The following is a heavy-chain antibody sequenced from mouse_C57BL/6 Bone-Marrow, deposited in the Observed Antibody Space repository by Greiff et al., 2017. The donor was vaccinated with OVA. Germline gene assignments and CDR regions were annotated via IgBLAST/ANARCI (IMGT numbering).Heavy chain of an antibody. J-gene: IGHJ2*01. CDR3: ASCYGSSYDYFDY. D-gene: IGHD1-1*01. Sequence: VQLQQSGAELMKPGASVKLSCKATGYTFTGYWIEWVKQRPGHGLEWIGEILPGSGSTNYNEKFKGKATFTADTSSNTAYMQHSSLTTEDSADYCCASCYGSSYDYFDYWGQGTTLTVSS. V-gene: IGHV1-9*01. CDR1: GYTFTGYW. CDR2: ILPGSGST.